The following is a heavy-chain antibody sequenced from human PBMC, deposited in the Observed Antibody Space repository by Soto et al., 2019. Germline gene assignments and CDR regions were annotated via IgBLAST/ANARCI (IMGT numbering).Heavy chain of an antibody. J-gene: IGHJ4*02. CDR2: ISAYNGNT. V-gene: IGHV1-18*01. D-gene: IGHD1-26*01. CDR3: ARVSGTPSQPGDS. Sequence: QVQLVQSGAEVKKPGASVKVSCKASGYTFTSYGISWVRQAPGQGLEWMGWISAYNGNTNYAQKLQGSDXXTXDXXTITAYMERTRLGSDDSPVYYGARVSGTPSQPGDSWGQGTLVTVSS. CDR1: GYTFTSYG.